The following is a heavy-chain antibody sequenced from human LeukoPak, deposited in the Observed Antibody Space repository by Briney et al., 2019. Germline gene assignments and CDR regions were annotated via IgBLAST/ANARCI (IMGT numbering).Heavy chain of an antibody. CDR3: ATLDPPREIAAAGILFDY. D-gene: IGHD6-13*01. V-gene: IGHV4-4*07. CDR1: GGSISSYY. Sequence: SETLSLTCTVSGGSISSYYWSWIRQPAGKGLEWIARIYTSGSTNYNPSLKSRVTISVDKSKNQFSLKLSSVTAADTAVYYCATLDPPREIAAAGILFDYWGQGTLVTVSS. CDR2: IYTSGST. J-gene: IGHJ4*02.